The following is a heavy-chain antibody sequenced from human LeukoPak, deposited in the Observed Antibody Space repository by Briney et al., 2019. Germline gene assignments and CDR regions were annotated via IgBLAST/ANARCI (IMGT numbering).Heavy chain of an antibody. D-gene: IGHD3-22*01. Sequence: KASETLSLTCTVSGGSISSYYWSWIRQPPGRGLEWVGYIYYSGTTNYDPSLKSRVTISVDTSKNQFSLELTSVTAADTAVYYCARANHYSDSGGYYYALDYWGQGTLVTVSS. CDR2: IYYSGTT. CDR1: GGSISSYY. J-gene: IGHJ4*02. CDR3: ARANHYSDSGGYYYALDY. V-gene: IGHV4-59*01.